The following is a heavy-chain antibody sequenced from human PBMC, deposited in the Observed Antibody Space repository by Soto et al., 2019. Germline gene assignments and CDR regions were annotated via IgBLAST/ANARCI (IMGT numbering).Heavy chain of an antibody. V-gene: IGHV1-18*01. CDR2: ISAYNGNT. CDR1: GYTFTNYG. CDR3: ARGVGSGSYYNQYNWFDP. Sequence: QVQLVQSGAEVKKPGASVKVSCKASGYTFTNYGISWVRQAPGQGLEGMGWISAYNGNTKYAQKLQGRVTMTTDTSTSKVNRELRSVRSDDTAVYYCARGVGSGSYYNQYNWFDPWGQGTLVTVSS. J-gene: IGHJ5*02. D-gene: IGHD3-10*01.